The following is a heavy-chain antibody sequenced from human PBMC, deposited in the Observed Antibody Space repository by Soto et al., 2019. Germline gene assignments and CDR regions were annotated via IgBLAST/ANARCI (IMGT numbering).Heavy chain of an antibody. CDR2: IXPXXXTX. CDR1: GGTFSSYA. D-gene: IGHD6-19*01. J-gene: IGHJ6*02. V-gene: IGHV1-69*13. Sequence: SVKVSCKASGGTFSSYATSWVRQAPGQGIEWMGXIXPXXXTXNXAXKXXXXVTITADETTSTAYMELSSLRSEDTAVYYCARDHSSGWSYYGMDVWGQGTTVTVSS. CDR3: ARDHSSGWSYYGMDV.